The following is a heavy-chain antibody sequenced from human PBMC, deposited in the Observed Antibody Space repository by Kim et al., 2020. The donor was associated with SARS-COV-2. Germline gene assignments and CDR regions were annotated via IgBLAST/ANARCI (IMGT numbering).Heavy chain of an antibody. V-gene: IGHV3-21*01. CDR2: RSYI. D-gene: IGHD1-26*01. J-gene: IGHJ4*02. CDR3: ASGATPNY. Sequence: RSYIYYADSVKGRFTISRDNAKNSLYLQMNSLRAEDTAVYYCASGATPNYWGQGTLVTVSS.